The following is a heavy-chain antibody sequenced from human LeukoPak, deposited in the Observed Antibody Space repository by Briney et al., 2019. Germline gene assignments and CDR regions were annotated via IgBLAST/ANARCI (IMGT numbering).Heavy chain of an antibody. CDR2: IKQDGSEK. Sequence: GGSLRLSCAASGFTFSSYWVRWVRQARGKGLEWVANIKQDGSEKYYVDSVKGRFTISRDNAKNSLYLQMNSLRAEDTAVYYCARGGGDYYDSSGYGYYYYGMDVWGQGTTVTVSS. D-gene: IGHD3-22*01. J-gene: IGHJ6*02. CDR3: ARGGGDYYDSSGYGYYYYGMDV. V-gene: IGHV3-7*01. CDR1: GFTFSSYW.